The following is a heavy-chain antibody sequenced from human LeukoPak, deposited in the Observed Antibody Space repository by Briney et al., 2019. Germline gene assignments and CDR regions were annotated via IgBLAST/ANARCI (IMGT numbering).Heavy chain of an antibody. D-gene: IGHD3-22*01. J-gene: IGHJ4*02. CDR3: TTDRYYYDSSGYEFSPNPFDY. CDR1: GFTFSSYA. V-gene: IGHV3-23*01. CDR2: ISGSGGST. Sequence: GGSLRLSCAASGFTFSSYAMSWVRQAPGKGLEWVSAISGSGGSTYYADSVKGRFTISRDNSKNTLYLQMNSLKTEDTAVYYCTTDRYYYDSSGYEFSPNPFDYWGQGTLVTVSS.